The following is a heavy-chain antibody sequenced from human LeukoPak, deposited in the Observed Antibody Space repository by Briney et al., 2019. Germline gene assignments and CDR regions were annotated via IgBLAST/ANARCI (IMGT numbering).Heavy chain of an antibody. CDR3: ARNVYDGDTAMFDY. J-gene: IGHJ4*02. Sequence: EASVTVSCKASGGTFSSYAISWVRQAPGQGLEWMGRIIPILGIANYAQKFQGRVTITADKSTSTAYMELSSLRSEDTAVYYCARNVYDGDTAMFDYWGQGTLVTVPS. V-gene: IGHV1-69*04. CDR1: GGTFSSYA. CDR2: IIPILGIA. D-gene: IGHD5-18*01.